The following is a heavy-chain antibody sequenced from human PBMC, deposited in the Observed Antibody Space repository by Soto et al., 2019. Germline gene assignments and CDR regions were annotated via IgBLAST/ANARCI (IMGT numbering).Heavy chain of an antibody. J-gene: IGHJ6*02. D-gene: IGHD1-1*01. CDR2: IIPIFGTA. V-gene: IGHV1-69*01. CDR3: ARDPGPTGPTGGAFCYYYGMDV. Sequence: QVQLVQSGAEVKKPGSSVKVSCKASGGTFSSYAISWVRQAPGQGLEWMGGIIPIFGTANYAQKFKGRVTITADESTRIVYMELSSLRSEDTAVYFCARDPGPTGPTGGAFCYYYGMDVWGQGTTVTVSS. CDR1: GGTFSSYA.